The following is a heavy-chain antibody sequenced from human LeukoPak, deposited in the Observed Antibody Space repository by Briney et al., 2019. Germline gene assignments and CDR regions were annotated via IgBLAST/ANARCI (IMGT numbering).Heavy chain of an antibody. D-gene: IGHD3-10*01. CDR2: INWNGGST. CDR3: ARLPSYYYGSGSYWPFDY. J-gene: IGHJ4*02. V-gene: IGHV3-20*04. CDR1: GFTFDDYG. Sequence: GGSLRLSCAASGFTFDDYGMSWVRQAPGKGLEWVSGINWNGGSTGYADSVKGRFTISRDNAKNSLYLQMNSLRAEDTALYYCARLPSYYYGSGSYWPFDYWGQGTLVTVSS.